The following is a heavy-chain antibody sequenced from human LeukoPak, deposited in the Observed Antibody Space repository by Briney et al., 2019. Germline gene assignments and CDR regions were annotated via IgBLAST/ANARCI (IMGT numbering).Heavy chain of an antibody. V-gene: IGHV3-23*01. CDR1: GFTFNSYA. Sequence: GGSLRLSCAASGFTFNSYAMSWVRQAPGKGLEWVSGIGNSGDVTYYAGSVKGRFTISRDNSKNTLYLQMNSLRAADTAAYYCAKSPFIHFYDSSGYFSLGGDSWGQGTLVTVSS. CDR2: IGNSGDVT. D-gene: IGHD3-22*01. CDR3: AKSPFIHFYDSSGYFSLGGDS. J-gene: IGHJ4*02.